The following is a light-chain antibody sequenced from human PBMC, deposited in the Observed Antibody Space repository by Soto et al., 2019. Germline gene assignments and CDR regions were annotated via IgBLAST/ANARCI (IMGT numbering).Light chain of an antibody. Sequence: DIQMTQSPSSLSASIGDRVTITCQASQDIGNSLNWYQQLPGKPPKLLIYGATNLEAGVPLRFSGRGSGTHFTVTIASMEPEDIATYSCQQYDIMPAITFGQWTRREIK. CDR3: QQYDIMPAIT. V-gene: IGKV1-33*01. CDR2: GAT. CDR1: QDIGNS. J-gene: IGKJ5*01.